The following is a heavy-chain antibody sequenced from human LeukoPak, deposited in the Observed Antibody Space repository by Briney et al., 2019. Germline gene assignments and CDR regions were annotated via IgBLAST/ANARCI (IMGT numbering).Heavy chain of an antibody. CDR1: GFTLSSYL. V-gene: IGHV3-7*01. CDR3: AVIRVSGYETFYFNY. J-gene: IGHJ4*02. CDR2: IKQEGGER. Sequence: PGGSLRLSCAASGFTLSSYLMSWVRQAPGKGLEGVANIKQEGGERYYVHSLKGRFTISRDNAKNSLYLQMNSLRAEDTAVYYCAVIRVSGYETFYFNYWGQGTLVTVSS. D-gene: IGHD5-12*01.